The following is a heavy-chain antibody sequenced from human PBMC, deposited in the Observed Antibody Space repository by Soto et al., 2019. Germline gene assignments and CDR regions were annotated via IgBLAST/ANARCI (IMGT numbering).Heavy chain of an antibody. CDR2: ITATGDRT. CDR1: GFRFSSYS. J-gene: IGHJ4*02. Sequence: GGSLRLSCAVSGFRFSSYSMSWVRQTPGKGLEWVAAITATGDRTYYADSVTGRFTISRDNSKKTHYLQMTSLRAEDTAMYYCATMNGYFEYWGQGTPVT. D-gene: IGHD3-22*01. CDR3: ATMNGYFEY. V-gene: IGHV3-23*01.